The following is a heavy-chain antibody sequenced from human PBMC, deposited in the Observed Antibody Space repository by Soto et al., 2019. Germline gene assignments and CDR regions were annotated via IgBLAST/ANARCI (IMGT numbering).Heavy chain of an antibody. Sequence: PGGSLRLSCAASGFTFSDYYMSWIRQAPGKGLEWVSYISSSGSTIYYADSVKGRFTISRDNAKNSLYLQMNSLRAEDTAVYYCARERNGWLVYYYYMDVWGKGTTVTVSS. CDR1: GFTFSDYY. V-gene: IGHV3-11*01. CDR2: ISSSGSTI. J-gene: IGHJ6*03. CDR3: ARERNGWLVYYYYMDV. D-gene: IGHD6-19*01.